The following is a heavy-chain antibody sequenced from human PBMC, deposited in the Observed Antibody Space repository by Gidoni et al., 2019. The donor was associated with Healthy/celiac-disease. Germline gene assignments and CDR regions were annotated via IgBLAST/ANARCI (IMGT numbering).Heavy chain of an antibody. Sequence: EVQLVQSGAEVKKPGESLRISCKGSGYSFTSYWISWVRQMPGKGLEWMGRIDPSDSYTNYSPSFQGHVTISADKSISTAYLQWSSLKASDTAMYYCARHYGDYTPYPPPVNWFDPWGQGTLVTVSS. V-gene: IGHV5-10-1*03. CDR2: IDPSDSYT. D-gene: IGHD4-17*01. J-gene: IGHJ5*02. CDR3: ARHYGDYTPYPPPVNWFDP. CDR1: GYSFTSYW.